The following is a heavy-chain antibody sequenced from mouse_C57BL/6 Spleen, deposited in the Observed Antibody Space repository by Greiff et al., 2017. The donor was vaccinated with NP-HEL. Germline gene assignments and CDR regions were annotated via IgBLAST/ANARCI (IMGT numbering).Heavy chain of an antibody. CDR1: GFTFSSYA. V-gene: IGHV5-9-1*02. CDR3: TRDNYYGSRDYYAMDY. Sequence: EVMLVESGEGLVKPGGSLKLSCAASGFTFSSYAMSWVRQTPEKRLEWVAYISSGGDYIYYADTVKGRFTISRDNARNTLYLQMSSLKSEDTAMYYCTRDNYYGSRDYYAMDYWGQGTSVTVSS. J-gene: IGHJ4*01. D-gene: IGHD1-1*01. CDR2: ISSGGDYI.